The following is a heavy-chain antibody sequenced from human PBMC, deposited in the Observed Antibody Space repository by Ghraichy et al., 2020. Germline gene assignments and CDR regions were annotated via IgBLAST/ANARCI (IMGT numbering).Heavy chain of an antibody. J-gene: IGHJ3*02. V-gene: IGHV3-48*01. CDR1: GFTFSSYS. CDR2: ISRTSSTI. D-gene: IGHD2-21*02. Sequence: LSLTCAASGFTFSSYSMNWVRQAPGKGLEWVSYISRTSSTIYYADSVKGRFTISRDNAKNSLYLQMNSLRAEDTAVYYCARDLYCGGDCYSYAFDIWGQGTMVTVSS. CDR3: ARDLYCGGDCYSYAFDI.